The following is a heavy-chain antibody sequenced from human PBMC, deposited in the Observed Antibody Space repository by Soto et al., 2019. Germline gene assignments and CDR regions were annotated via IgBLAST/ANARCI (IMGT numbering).Heavy chain of an antibody. CDR1: GFTFRTYA. J-gene: IGHJ4*02. D-gene: IGHD1-26*01. V-gene: IGHV3-30-3*01. CDR2: IPHDGSNK. CDR3: ARGGAMGVDY. Sequence: GGSLRLSCAASGFTFRTYAMHWVRQAPGKGLEWVAVIPHDGSNKYYADSVKGRFTISRDNSKNTLYLQMNSLRPEDTAVYYCARGGAMGVDYWGQGTLVTVSS.